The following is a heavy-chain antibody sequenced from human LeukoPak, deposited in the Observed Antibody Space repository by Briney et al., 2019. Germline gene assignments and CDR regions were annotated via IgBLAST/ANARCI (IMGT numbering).Heavy chain of an antibody. Sequence: GGSLRLSCAASGFTFSNYAMSWVRQAPGKGLEWVSAITGGGSGIYYADSMKSRFTISRDNSKNTRYLEINSLGPEDTAVYYCAKWGDYDVLTGYYVSDYWGQGTLVTVSS. J-gene: IGHJ4*02. V-gene: IGHV3-23*01. CDR1: GFTFSNYA. D-gene: IGHD3-9*01. CDR3: AKWGDYDVLTGYYVSDY. CDR2: ITGGGSGI.